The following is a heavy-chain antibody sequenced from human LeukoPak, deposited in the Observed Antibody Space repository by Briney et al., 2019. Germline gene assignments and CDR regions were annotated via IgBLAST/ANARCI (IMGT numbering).Heavy chain of an antibody. J-gene: IGHJ3*02. CDR1: GYTFTGYY. CDR3: ARDRDIRDAFDI. CDR2: INPNSGGT. V-gene: IGHV1-2*02. Sequence: GASVKVSCKASGYTFTGYYMNWVRQAPGQGLEWMGWINPNSGGTNYAQKFQGRVTMTRDTSISTAYMELSRLRSDDTAVYYCARDRDIRDAFDIWGQGTMVTVSS. D-gene: IGHD3-9*01.